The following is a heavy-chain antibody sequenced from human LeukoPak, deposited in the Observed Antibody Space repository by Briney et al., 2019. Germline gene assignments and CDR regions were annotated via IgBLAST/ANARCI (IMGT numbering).Heavy chain of an antibody. CDR3: ARHVGDYCSSTSCPSSFYSFDY. D-gene: IGHD2-2*01. CDR1: GGSFSGYY. Sequence: SETLSLTCAVYGGSFSGYYWSWVRHPPGKGLEWIGEINHSGSTNYNPSLKSRVTISVDTSKNQFSLKLSSVTAADTAVYYCARHVGDYCSSTSCPSSFYSFDYGGQGTLVTVS. J-gene: IGHJ4*02. V-gene: IGHV4-34*01. CDR2: INHSGST.